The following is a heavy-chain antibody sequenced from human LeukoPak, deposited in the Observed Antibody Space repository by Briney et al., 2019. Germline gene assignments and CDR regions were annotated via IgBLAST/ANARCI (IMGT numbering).Heavy chain of an antibody. Sequence: ASVKVSCKASGYTFTGYYMHWVRQAPGQGLEWMGWINPNSGGTNYAQKFQGRVTMTRDTSISTAYMELSRLRSDDTAVYYCARDIVVVVAATPSGTAVDYWGQGTLVTVSS. CDR3: ARDIVVVVAATPSGTAVDY. CDR2: INPNSGGT. J-gene: IGHJ4*02. D-gene: IGHD2-15*01. V-gene: IGHV1-2*02. CDR1: GYTFTGYY.